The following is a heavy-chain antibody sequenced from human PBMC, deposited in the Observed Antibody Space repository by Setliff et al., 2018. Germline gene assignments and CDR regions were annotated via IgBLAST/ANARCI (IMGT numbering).Heavy chain of an antibody. Sequence: PSETLSLTCTVSGGSISSGGYYWSWIRQHPGKGLEWIGYIYYSGITYYNPSLKSRVSISIDTSKNQVSLKLSSVTAADTAVYYCARGGGYSGSDYFPFDYWGPGTQVTVSS. J-gene: IGHJ4*02. CDR3: ARGGGYSGSDYFPFDY. CDR2: IYYSGIT. V-gene: IGHV4-31*03. CDR1: GGSISSGGYY. D-gene: IGHD3-10*01.